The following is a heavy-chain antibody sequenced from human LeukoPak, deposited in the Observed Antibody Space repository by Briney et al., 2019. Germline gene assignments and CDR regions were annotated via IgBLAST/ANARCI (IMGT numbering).Heavy chain of an antibody. V-gene: IGHV3-23*01. D-gene: IGHD6-19*01. CDR2: ISGSGGST. CDR1: GFTFSSYA. CDR3: VNGYSSGFQYFDY. J-gene: IGHJ4*02. Sequence: QPGGSLRLSCAASGFTFSSYAMSWVRQAPGKGLEWVSAISGSGGSTYYADSVKGRFTISRDNSKNTLYLQMNSLRAEDTAVYYCVNGYSSGFQYFDYWGQGTLVTVSS.